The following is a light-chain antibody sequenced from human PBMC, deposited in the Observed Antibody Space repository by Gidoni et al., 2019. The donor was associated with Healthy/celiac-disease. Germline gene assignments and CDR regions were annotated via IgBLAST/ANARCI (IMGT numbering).Light chain of an antibody. Sequence: QSVLTQPPSVSGAPGQRVTISCTGSSSNIGAGYDVHWYQQLPGTAPKLLIYGNPNRPSGVPDRFSGSKSGTSASLAITGLQAEDVAYYFCQSYDSSLSGSGVFGGGTKLTVL. CDR3: QSYDSSLSGSGV. CDR1: SSNIGAGYD. CDR2: GNP. V-gene: IGLV1-40*01. J-gene: IGLJ3*02.